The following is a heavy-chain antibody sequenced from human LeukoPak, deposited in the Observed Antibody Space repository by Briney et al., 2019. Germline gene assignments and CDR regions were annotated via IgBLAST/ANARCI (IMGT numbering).Heavy chain of an antibody. D-gene: IGHD3-22*01. CDR1: GGSISSYH. CDR3: ARVSYYYDSSGYYYFDY. V-gene: IGHV4-59*01. J-gene: IGHJ4*02. Sequence: SETLSLTCTVSGGSISSYHWSWIRQPPGKGLEWIGYIYYSESTNYNPSLKSRVTISVDTSKNQFSLKLNSVTAADTAVYYCARVSYYYDSSGYYYFDYWGQGTLVTVSS. CDR2: IYYSEST.